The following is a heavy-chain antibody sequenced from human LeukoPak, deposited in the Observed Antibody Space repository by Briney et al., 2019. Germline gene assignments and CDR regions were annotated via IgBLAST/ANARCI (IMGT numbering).Heavy chain of an antibody. Sequence: ASVKVSCKASGYTFTSYAMNWVRQAPGQGLEWMGWINTNTGNPTYAQGFTGRFVFSLDTSVSTAYLQISSLKAEDTAVYYCARGGAMGGYYYYYGMDVLGQGTTVTVSS. J-gene: IGHJ6*02. CDR1: GYTFTSYA. CDR3: ARGGAMGGYYYYYGMDV. V-gene: IGHV7-4-1*02. CDR2: INTNTGNP. D-gene: IGHD1-26*01.